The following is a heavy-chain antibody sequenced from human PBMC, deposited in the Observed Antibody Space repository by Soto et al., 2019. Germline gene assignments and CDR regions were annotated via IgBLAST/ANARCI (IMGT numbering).Heavy chain of an antibody. V-gene: IGHV1-18*01. CDR2: ISAYNGNT. CDR1: GYTFTSYG. J-gene: IGHJ6*03. D-gene: IGHD4-4*01. CDR3: ARRSVPSRVTAVASTYYYYYYMDV. Sequence: QVQLVQSGAEVKKPGASVKVSCKASGYTFTSYGISWVRQAPGQGLEWMGWISAYNGNTNYAQKLQGRVTMTTDTSTSTAYVELRSLRSDDTAVYYCARRSVPSRVTAVASTYYYYYYMDVWGKGTRVTVSS.